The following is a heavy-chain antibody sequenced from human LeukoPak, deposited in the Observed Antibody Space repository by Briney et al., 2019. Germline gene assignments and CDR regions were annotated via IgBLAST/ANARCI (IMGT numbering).Heavy chain of an antibody. CDR2: ISYDGSNK. V-gene: IGHV3-30-3*01. CDR3: ASSIVVPGHY. CDR1: GFTFSSYA. D-gene: IGHD6-19*01. Sequence: GGSLRLSCAASGFTFSSYAMHWVRQAPGKGLEWVAVISYDGSNKYYADSVKGRFTISRDNSKNTLYLQMNSLRAEDTAVYYCASSIVVPGHYWGQGTLVTVSS. J-gene: IGHJ4*02.